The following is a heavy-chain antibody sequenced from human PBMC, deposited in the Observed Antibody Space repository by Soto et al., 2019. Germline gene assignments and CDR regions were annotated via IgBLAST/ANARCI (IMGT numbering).Heavy chain of an antibody. CDR2: ITPIFGTA. J-gene: IGHJ5*02. D-gene: IGHD6-13*01. CDR3: ASYLWGHSTAGTLNWFDP. CDR1: GGTFSSYA. Sequence: VKVSCKASGGTFSSYAISWVRQAPGQGLEWMGGITPIFGTANYAQKFQGRVTITADKSTSTAYMELSSLRSEDTAVYYCASYLWGHSTAGTLNWFDPWGQGTLVTVSS. V-gene: IGHV1-69*06.